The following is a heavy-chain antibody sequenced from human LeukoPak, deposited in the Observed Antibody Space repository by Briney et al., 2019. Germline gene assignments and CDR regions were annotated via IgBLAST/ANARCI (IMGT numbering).Heavy chain of an antibody. J-gene: IGHJ3*02. D-gene: IGHD3-16*01. CDR1: GFSFSIYG. CDR2: IWYDGSNK. CDR3: ARESDLGGAFDI. Sequence: GGSLRLSCAASGFSFSIYGMPWVRQAPGKGLEWVAVIWYDGSNKNYADSVKGRFTISRDNSKNTLYLQMNSLRAEDTAVYYCARESDLGGAFDIWGQGTMVTVSS. V-gene: IGHV3-33*01.